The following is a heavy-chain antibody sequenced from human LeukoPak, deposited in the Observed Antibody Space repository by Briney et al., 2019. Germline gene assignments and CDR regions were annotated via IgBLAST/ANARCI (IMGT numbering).Heavy chain of an antibody. CDR1: GASISSHY. CDR2: IYYSVRT. D-gene: IGHD1-26*01. CDR3: ARDLYSGSYRVLHAFDI. J-gene: IGHJ3*02. V-gene: IGHV4-59*11. Sequence: SETLSLTCSVSGASISSHYWSWIRQPPGKGLEWIGYIYYSVRTNYNPSLKSRVTISVDMPNNQFSLKMSSVTAADTAVYYCARDLYSGSYRVLHAFDIWGQGTMVTVSS.